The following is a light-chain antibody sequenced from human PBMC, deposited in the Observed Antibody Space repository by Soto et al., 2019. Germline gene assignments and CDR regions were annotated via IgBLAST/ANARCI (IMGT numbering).Light chain of an antibody. CDR3: QQYDNWPFT. Sequence: EIVMTQSPATLSVSPGERATLSCRASQSITTNLAWYQQKPGQAPRLLIYGASTRATGLPDRFSGSGSGTAFTLTISSLQSEDFAAYYYQQYDNWPFTFGPGTKVDIE. V-gene: IGKV3-15*01. CDR2: GAS. J-gene: IGKJ3*01. CDR1: QSITTN.